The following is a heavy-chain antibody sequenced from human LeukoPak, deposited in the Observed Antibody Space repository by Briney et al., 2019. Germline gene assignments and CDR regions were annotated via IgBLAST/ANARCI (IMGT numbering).Heavy chain of an antibody. J-gene: IGHJ5*02. CDR3: ARHLPGYTNTWPGP. V-gene: IGHV4-39*01. CDR1: GGSISSSSYY. Sequence: SETLSLSSTVSGGSISSSSYYWGWIRQPPGKGLEWIGSIYHSGSTYYNPSLKSRVTISIDTSKNQFSLKLRSVTAADTAVYYCARHLPGYTNTWPGPWGQGRLVTVSS. CDR2: IYHSGST. D-gene: IGHD2-2*02.